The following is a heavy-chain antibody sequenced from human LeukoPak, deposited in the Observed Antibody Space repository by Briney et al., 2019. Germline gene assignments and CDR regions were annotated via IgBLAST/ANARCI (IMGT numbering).Heavy chain of an antibody. J-gene: IGHJ6*02. CDR1: GFTFSGSD. V-gene: IGHV3-7*03. CDR3: ARGGGLDV. CDR2: INHNGNVN. Sequence: PGGSLRLSCSASGFTFSGSDMIWARQAPGKGLEWVASINHNGNVNYYVDSVKGRFTISRDNAKNSLYLQMSNLRAEDTAVYFCARGGGLDVWGQGATVTVSS. D-gene: IGHD3-16*01.